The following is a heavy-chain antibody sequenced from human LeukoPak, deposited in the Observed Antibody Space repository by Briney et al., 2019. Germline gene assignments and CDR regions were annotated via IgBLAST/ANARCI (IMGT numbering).Heavy chain of an antibody. CDR2: MNPNSGDT. CDR3: ARVPRRGDRFDP. Sequence: ASVKVSCKASGYTFTSYDVNWVRQATGQGLEWMGWMNPNSGDTGYALKFQGRVTMSRSTSINTAYMELGSLRSEDTAVYYCARVPRRGDRFDPWGQGTLVTASS. V-gene: IGHV1-8*01. J-gene: IGHJ5*02. D-gene: IGHD3-10*01. CDR1: GYTFTSYD.